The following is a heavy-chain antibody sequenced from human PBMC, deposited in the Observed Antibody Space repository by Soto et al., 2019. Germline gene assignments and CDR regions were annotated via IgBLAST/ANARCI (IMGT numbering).Heavy chain of an antibody. D-gene: IGHD3-10*01. J-gene: IGHJ6*02. V-gene: IGHV4-34*01. CDR1: GGSFSGHY. CDR2: INHSGST. CDR3: ARDRQAYYGSGSHRLYYYYGMDV. Sequence: SETLSLTCAVYGGSFSGHYWSWIRQPPGKGLEWIGEINHSGSTNYNPSLKSRVTISVDTSKNQFSLKLSSVTAADTAVYYCARDRQAYYGSGSHRLYYYYGMDVWGQGTTVTVSS.